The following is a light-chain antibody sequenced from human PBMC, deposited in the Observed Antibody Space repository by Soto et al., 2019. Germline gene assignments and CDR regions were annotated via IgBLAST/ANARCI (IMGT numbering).Light chain of an antibody. Sequence: QSALTQPRSVSGSPGQSLTISCTGASSDVGGYNYVSWYQQYPGKAPKLMIYDVTKRPSGVPDRFSGSKSGNTASLTISGLQAADGGDYYCCSYAGNYILVFGGGTKLTVL. V-gene: IGLV2-11*01. CDR3: CSYAGNYILV. CDR2: DVT. CDR1: SSDVGGYNY. J-gene: IGLJ2*01.